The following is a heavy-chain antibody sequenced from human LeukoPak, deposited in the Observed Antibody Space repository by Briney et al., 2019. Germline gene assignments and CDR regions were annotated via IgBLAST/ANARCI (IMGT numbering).Heavy chain of an antibody. J-gene: IGHJ4*02. CDR1: GFTFSTNW. D-gene: IGHD3-9*01. CDR2: IDIDGTIT. Sequence: GGSLRLSCAASGFTFSTNWMHWVRQAPGKGLVWVSRIDIDGTITSYADSVKGRFTISRDNAKNTLYLQMNSLRVEDTAVYYCARDLDWLLFDYWGQGTLVTVSS. CDR3: ARDLDWLLFDY. V-gene: IGHV3-74*03.